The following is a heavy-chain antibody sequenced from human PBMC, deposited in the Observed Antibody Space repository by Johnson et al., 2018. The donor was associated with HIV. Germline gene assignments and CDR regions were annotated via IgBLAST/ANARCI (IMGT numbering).Heavy chain of an antibody. CDR2: ISWDGGST. D-gene: IGHD6-13*01. V-gene: IGHV3-66*01. CDR3: ARVPPGIAKDGAFDS. J-gene: IGHJ3*02. Sequence: VQLVESGGGLVQPGGSLRLSCAASGFTVRSNYMSWVRQAPGKGLEWVSLISWDGGSTYYGDAVKGRFTISRDNSKNTLYLQMNSLRAEDTAVYYCARVPPGIAKDGAFDSWGQGTMVTVSS. CDR1: GFTVRSNY.